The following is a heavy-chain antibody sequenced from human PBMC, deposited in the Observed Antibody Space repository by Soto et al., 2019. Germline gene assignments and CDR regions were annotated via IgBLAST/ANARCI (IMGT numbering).Heavy chain of an antibody. J-gene: IGHJ4*02. Sequence: QVQLVESGGGVVQPGRSLRLSCAASGFTFSSYGKHWVRQAPDKGLGWVAVISYDGNNKYYADSVKGRFTISRDNSKNTLYLQMNSLRAEETAVYYCAKSVYNCNDGFVDYWGQGTLVTVSS. V-gene: IGHV3-30*18. D-gene: IGHD1-1*01. CDR1: GFTFSSYG. CDR2: ISYDGNNK. CDR3: AKSVYNCNDGFVDY.